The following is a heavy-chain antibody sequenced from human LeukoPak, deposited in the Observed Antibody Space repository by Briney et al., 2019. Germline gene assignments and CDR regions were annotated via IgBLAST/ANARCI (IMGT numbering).Heavy chain of an antibody. CDR3: AKIILRFGDKYRDFDY. Sequence: GGSLRLSCAASGFTFSSYAMSWVRQAPGKGLECVSAISGSGGSTYYADSVKGRFTISRDNSKNTLYLQMNSLRAEDTAVYYCAKIILRFGDKYRDFDYWGQGTLVTVSS. CDR1: GFTFSSYA. CDR2: ISGSGGST. J-gene: IGHJ4*02. D-gene: IGHD3-10*01. V-gene: IGHV3-23*01.